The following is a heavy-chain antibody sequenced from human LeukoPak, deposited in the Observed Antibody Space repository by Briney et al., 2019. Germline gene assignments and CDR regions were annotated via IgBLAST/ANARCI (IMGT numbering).Heavy chain of an antibody. Sequence: GASVKVSCKASGYTFTSYGISWVRQAPGQGLEWMGWISAYNGNTNYAQKLQGRVTMTRDMSTSTVYMELSSLRSEDTAVYYCARGARCSGGSCLYYYYYYYMDVWGKGTTVTVSS. CDR2: ISAYNGNT. CDR1: GYTFTSYG. CDR3: ARGARCSGGSCLYYYYYYYMDV. V-gene: IGHV1-18*01. D-gene: IGHD2-15*01. J-gene: IGHJ6*03.